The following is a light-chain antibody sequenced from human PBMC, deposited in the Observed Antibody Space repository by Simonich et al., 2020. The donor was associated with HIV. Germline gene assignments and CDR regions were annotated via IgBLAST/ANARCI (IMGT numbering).Light chain of an antibody. CDR2: GNS. Sequence: QSVLTQPPSVSGAPGQRVTISCSGSSSNIGAGYDVHWYQQLPGKAPKLLIYGNSNRPSGFPDRFSGSKSGTSASLAITGLQAKDEADYYCQSYDSSLSGSTVFGGGTKLTVL. CDR1: SSNIGAGYD. J-gene: IGLJ3*02. V-gene: IGLV1-40*01. CDR3: QSYDSSLSGSTV.